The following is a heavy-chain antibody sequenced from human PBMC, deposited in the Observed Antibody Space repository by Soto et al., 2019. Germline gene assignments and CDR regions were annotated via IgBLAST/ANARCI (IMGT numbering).Heavy chain of an antibody. CDR3: ARSPQPTRGIHWYFDL. Sequence: GGSLRLSCAASGFTFNTYGMHWVRQAPGKGLEWVAAISYDGINKYYVDSVKGRFTISRDNSKNTLYVQMNSLRAEDTVLYYCARSPQPTRGIHWYFDLWGRGILVTVSS. D-gene: IGHD1-26*01. CDR2: ISYDGINK. J-gene: IGHJ2*01. V-gene: IGHV3-30*03. CDR1: GFTFNTYG.